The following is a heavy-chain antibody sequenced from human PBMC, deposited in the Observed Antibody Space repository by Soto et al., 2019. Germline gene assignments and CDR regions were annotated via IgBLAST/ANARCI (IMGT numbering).Heavy chain of an antibody. V-gene: IGHV4-61*01. Sequence: PSETLSLTCTVSGGSVSSGSYYWSWIRQPPGKGLEWIGYIYYSGSTNYNPSLKSRVTISVDTSKNQFSLKLSSVTAADTAVYYCARGHYDFWGGPRGYYYYGMDVWGQGTTVTVSS. D-gene: IGHD3-3*01. J-gene: IGHJ6*02. CDR3: ARGHYDFWGGPRGYYYYGMDV. CDR1: GGSVSSGSYY. CDR2: IYYSGST.